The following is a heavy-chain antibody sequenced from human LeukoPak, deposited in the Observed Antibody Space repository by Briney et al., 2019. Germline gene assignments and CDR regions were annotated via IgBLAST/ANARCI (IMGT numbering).Heavy chain of an antibody. D-gene: IGHD3-10*01. J-gene: IGHJ4*02. Sequence: ASVKVSCKASGGTFSSYAISWVRQAPGQGLEWMGGIIPIFGTANYAQKFQGRVTITADESTSTAYMELSSLRSEDTAVYYCARGSYFYGSGSFMGSDYWGQGTLVTVSS. V-gene: IGHV1-69*13. CDR3: ARGSYFYGSGSFMGSDY. CDR1: GGTFSSYA. CDR2: IIPIFGTA.